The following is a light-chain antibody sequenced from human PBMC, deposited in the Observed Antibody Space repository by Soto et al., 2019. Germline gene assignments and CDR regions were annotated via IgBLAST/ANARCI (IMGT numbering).Light chain of an antibody. CDR2: DIS. CDR1: QTIITY. CDR3: QQGYSIHALT. Sequence: DIQMTQSPSALFDSVGDRVTISCRASQTIITYLHWYQHKPGNAPRLLISDISTLESGVPGRCRGSGTETEFTLTITYSQPEDFATYYCQQGYSIHALTFGGGTKVDIK. J-gene: IGKJ4*01. V-gene: IGKV1-39*01.